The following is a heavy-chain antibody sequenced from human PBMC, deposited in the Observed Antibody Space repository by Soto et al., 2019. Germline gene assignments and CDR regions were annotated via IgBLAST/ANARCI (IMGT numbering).Heavy chain of an antibody. CDR3: AKDQVERRDYGDYALAY. D-gene: IGHD4-17*01. Sequence: PGGSLRLSCAASGFTFSSYGMHWVRQAPGKGLEWVAVISYDGSNKYYADSVKGRFTISRDNSKNTLYLQMNSLRAEDTAVYYCAKDQVERRDYGDYALAYWGQGTLVTVSS. V-gene: IGHV3-30*18. CDR1: GFTFSSYG. CDR2: ISYDGSNK. J-gene: IGHJ4*02.